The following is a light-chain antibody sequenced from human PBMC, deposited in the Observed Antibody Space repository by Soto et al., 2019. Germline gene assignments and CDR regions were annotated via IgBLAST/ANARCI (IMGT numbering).Light chain of an antibody. V-gene: IGKV1-5*01. CDR2: DAS. CDR1: QSISFY. J-gene: IGKJ1*01. Sequence: DLPMTQSPSTLSASVGDRVTITCRASQSISFYLAWYQQKTGKAPKVLIWDASRLESGVPSRFSGSGSGTEFTLTISSLQPDDFATYYCQQYNSYSTWTFGQGTKVEIK. CDR3: QQYNSYSTWT.